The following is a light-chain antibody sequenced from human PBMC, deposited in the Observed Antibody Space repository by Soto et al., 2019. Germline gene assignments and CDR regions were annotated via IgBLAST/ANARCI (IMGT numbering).Light chain of an antibody. CDR1: SSDVGAYTY. Sequence: QSVLTQPPSASGSPGQSVTISCTGTSSDVGAYTYVSWYQQHPGKAPKLMIYGVTERPSGVPDRFSGSKSGNTASLTVSGLQTEDKAYYYCSSYAGSNNYVFGTGTKVTVL. CDR3: SSYAGSNNYV. CDR2: GVT. V-gene: IGLV2-8*01. J-gene: IGLJ1*01.